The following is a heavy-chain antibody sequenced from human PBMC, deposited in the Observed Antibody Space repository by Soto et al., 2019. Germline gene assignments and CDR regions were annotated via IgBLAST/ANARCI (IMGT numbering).Heavy chain of an antibody. Sequence: EVQLVQSGAEVKQPGESLKISCNGFGYSFTGYWIAWVRQMPGKGLEWMGIIYPDDSDARYSPSFQGQVTISVDKSINTASLQWSSLKASDTGIYYCARHRAQKQWLTYYFYTMDVWGQGTTVTVSS. CDR1: GYSFTGYW. D-gene: IGHD6-19*01. J-gene: IGHJ6*02. CDR3: ARHRAQKQWLTYYFYTMDV. CDR2: IYPDDSDA. V-gene: IGHV5-51*01.